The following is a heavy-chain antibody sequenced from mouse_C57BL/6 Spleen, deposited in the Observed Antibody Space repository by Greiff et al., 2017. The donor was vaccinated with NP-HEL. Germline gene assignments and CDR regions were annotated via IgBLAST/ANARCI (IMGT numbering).Heavy chain of an antibody. D-gene: IGHD1-1*01. CDR3: ARGGFTTVAHFDY. CDR1: GYTFTSYW. CDR2: INPSSGYT. V-gene: IGHV1-7*01. J-gene: IGHJ2*01. Sequence: VQLQQSGAELAKPGASVKLSCKASGYTFTSYWMHWVKQRPGQGLEWIGYINPSSGYTKYNQKFKDKATLTADKSSSTAYMQLSSLTYEDSAVYYCARGGFTTVAHFDYWGQSTTLTVSS.